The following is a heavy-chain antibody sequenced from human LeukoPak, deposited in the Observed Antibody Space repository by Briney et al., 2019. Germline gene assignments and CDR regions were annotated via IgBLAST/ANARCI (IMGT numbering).Heavy chain of an antibody. D-gene: IGHD5-12*01. V-gene: IGHV3-23*01. CDR3: ARKLSGYAPFDC. Sequence: GGSLRLSCAASGFTFSSYAMNWVRQAPGRGLTWVSGISGSGGSTYYADSVKGRFTISRDNPRSTLYLQMSSLRAEDTAVYYCARKLSGYAPFDCWGQGTLVTVSS. J-gene: IGHJ4*02. CDR2: ISGSGGST. CDR1: GFTFSSYA.